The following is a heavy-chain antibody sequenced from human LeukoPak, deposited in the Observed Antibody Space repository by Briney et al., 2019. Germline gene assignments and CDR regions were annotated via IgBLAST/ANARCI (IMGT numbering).Heavy chain of an antibody. CDR2: IYTGGTT. CDR3: ARITVTRFDY. Sequence: GGSLRLSCAASGFNVSSNYMSWVRQAPGKGLEWVSVIYTGGTTYYTDSVKGRFTISSENSKNMVYLQMDSLRPEDTAVYCCARITVTRFDYWGLGSLVTVSS. CDR1: GFNVSSNY. V-gene: IGHV3-66*02. D-gene: IGHD4-17*01. J-gene: IGHJ4*02.